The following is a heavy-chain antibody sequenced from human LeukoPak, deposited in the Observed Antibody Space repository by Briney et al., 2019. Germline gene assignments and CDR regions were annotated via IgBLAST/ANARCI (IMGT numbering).Heavy chain of an antibody. D-gene: IGHD3-3*01. CDR2: IHPKSGGT. V-gene: IGHV1-2*02. J-gene: IGHJ3*02. CDR1: GYTFTGYY. CDR3: ARGTILEPFDI. Sequence: ASVKVSCKASGYTFTGYYMHWVRQAPGQGLEWMGWIHPKSGGTSYEQSFQGRVIITSDTSISTAYMEVRRLTSDDTAVFYCARGTILEPFDIWGQGTMVTVSS.